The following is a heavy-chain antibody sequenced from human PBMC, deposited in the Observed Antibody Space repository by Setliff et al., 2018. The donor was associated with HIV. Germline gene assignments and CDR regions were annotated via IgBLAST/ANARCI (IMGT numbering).Heavy chain of an antibody. Sequence: PSETLSLTCTVSGGSISSGGYYWGWIRQPPGKGLEWIGNIYYSGSTYYNPSLRSRVTISKDTSKNQFSLHLTSVTAADTAVYYCARDTYDSRGYFFGYWGQGTLVTVSS. J-gene: IGHJ4*02. V-gene: IGHV4-39*07. CDR2: IYYSGST. CDR3: ARDTYDSRGYFFGY. CDR1: GGSISSGGYY. D-gene: IGHD3-22*01.